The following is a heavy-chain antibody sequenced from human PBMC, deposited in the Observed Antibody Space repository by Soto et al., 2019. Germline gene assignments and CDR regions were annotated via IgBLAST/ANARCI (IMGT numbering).Heavy chain of an antibody. V-gene: IGHV4-31*03. Sequence: SETLSLTCTVSGGSISSGGYYWSWIRQHPGKGLEWIGYIYYSGSTYYNPSLKSRVTISVDTSKKQFSLKLSSVTAADTAVYYCAREVVAGRTTYNWFDPWGQGTLVTVSS. J-gene: IGHJ5*02. CDR2: IYYSGST. CDR1: GGSISSGGYY. CDR3: AREVVAGRTTYNWFDP. D-gene: IGHD2-2*01.